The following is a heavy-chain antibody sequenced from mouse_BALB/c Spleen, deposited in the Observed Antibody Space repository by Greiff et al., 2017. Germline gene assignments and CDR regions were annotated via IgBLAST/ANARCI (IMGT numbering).Heavy chain of an antibody. CDR2: ISSGSSTI. CDR3: AREEGPGGFAY. V-gene: IGHV5-17*02. CDR1: GFTFSSFG. J-gene: IGHJ3*01. Sequence: EVKLMESGGGLVQPGGSRKLSCAASGFTFSSFGMHWVRQAPEKGLEWVAYISSGSSTIYYADTVKGRFTISRDNPKNTLFLQMTSLRSEDTAMYYCAREEGPGGFAYWGQGTLVTVSA.